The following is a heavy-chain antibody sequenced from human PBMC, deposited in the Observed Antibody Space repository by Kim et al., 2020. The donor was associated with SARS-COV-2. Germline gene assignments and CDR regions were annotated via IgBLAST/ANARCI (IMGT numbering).Heavy chain of an antibody. CDR2: IYYSGSN. V-gene: IGHV4-31*03. Sequence: SETLSLTCTVSGGSISSGGFYWSWIRQHPGKGLEWIGYIYYSGSNYYNSSLKSRVTISVDTSKNQFSLKMSSVTAADTAVYSCARLVAGGSGSPIYYDYGMDVWGQGTTVTVSS. J-gene: IGHJ6*02. CDR1: GGSISSGGFY. CDR3: ARLVAGGSGSPIYYDYGMDV. D-gene: IGHD3-10*01.